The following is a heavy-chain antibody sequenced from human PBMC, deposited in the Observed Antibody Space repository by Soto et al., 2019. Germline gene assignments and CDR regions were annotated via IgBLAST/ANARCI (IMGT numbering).Heavy chain of an antibody. CDR2: ISPYNGNT. D-gene: IGHD6-19*01. CDR1: GYTFSNFG. V-gene: IGHV1-18*01. J-gene: IGHJ4*02. Sequence: QVQLVQSGGEVKKPGASVKVSCKASGYTFSNFGLSWVRQAPGQGLELMGWISPYNGNTNYAQKLQCRLTMTTDTSTRTADMELGSLRSDDTAVYYCARDRLGVAVTGAGFDSWGQGTLVTVSS. CDR3: ARDRLGVAVTGAGFDS.